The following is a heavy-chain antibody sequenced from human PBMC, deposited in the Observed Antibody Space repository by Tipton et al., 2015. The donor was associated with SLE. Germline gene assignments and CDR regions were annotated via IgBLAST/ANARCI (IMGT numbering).Heavy chain of an antibody. CDR3: ARARITMRTVDQYNWFHP. Sequence: PGLVKPSGTLSRTCTVSGGSIRSSLYYWGWIRQPPGKGLEWIGSIHYSGSTYYNPSLKSRSTISLDTSKNQFFLTLTSVTAADTAIYFCARARITMRTVDQYNWFHPWGQGTQVTVSS. J-gene: IGHJ5*02. D-gene: IGHD1-14*01. V-gene: IGHV4-39*07. CDR2: IHYSGST. CDR1: GGSIRSSLYY.